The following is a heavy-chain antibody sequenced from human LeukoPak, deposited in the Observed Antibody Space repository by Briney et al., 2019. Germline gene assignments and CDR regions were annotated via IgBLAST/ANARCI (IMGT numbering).Heavy chain of an antibody. D-gene: IGHD6-19*01. CDR3: AGSPGIAVAGTQDDY. CDR2: ISSSSSYI. J-gene: IGHJ4*02. Sequence: GGSLRLSCAASGFTFSSYSMNWVRQAPGKGLEWVASISSSSSYIYYADSVKGRFTISRDNAKNSLYLQMNSLRAEDTAVYYCAGSPGIAVAGTQDDYWGQGTLVTVSS. V-gene: IGHV3-21*01. CDR1: GFTFSSYS.